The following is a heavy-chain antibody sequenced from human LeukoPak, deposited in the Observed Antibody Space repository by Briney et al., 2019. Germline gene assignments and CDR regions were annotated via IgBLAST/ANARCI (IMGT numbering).Heavy chain of an antibody. V-gene: IGHV3-23*01. D-gene: IGHD1-14*01. CDR2: ISGSGGST. J-gene: IGHJ4*02. CDR1: VFTFSSYA. CDR3: ANGITEEIAY. Sequence: GGSLRLSCAASVFTFSSYAMSCVRRARGKGQEWVSAISGSGGSTYYAESVKGRFTISRDNSKNMLYLQMNSQRAEDTAVYYCANGITEEIAYWGQGQLVTVSA.